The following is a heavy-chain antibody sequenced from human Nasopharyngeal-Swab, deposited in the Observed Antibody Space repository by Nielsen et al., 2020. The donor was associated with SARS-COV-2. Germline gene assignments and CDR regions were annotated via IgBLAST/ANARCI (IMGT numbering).Heavy chain of an antibody. Sequence: GGSLRLSCAASGFTFSSFGMHWVRQAPGKGLEWVALIWYDGSNKNYADSVKGRFVVSRDNSKNTLYLQMNSLRAEDTAVYYCARDAPAHYGAFYWGRGTLVTVSS. CDR3: ARDAPAHYGAFY. V-gene: IGHV3-33*08. J-gene: IGHJ4*02. D-gene: IGHD4-17*01. CDR1: GFTFSSFG. CDR2: IWYDGSNK.